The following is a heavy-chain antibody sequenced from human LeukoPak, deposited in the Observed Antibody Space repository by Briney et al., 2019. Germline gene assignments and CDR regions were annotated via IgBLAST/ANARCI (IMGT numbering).Heavy chain of an antibody. CDR2: INPSGGST. Sequence: ASVKVSCKASAYTFTNYYLHWVPQAPGQGLEWMGIINPSGGSTSYAQKFQGRVTMTRDTSTSTVYMELSSLRSEDTAVYYCAREGSSGQLLWGQGSMVTVSS. CDR1: AYTFTNYY. CDR3: AREGSSGQLL. V-gene: IGHV1-46*01. J-gene: IGHJ3*01. D-gene: IGHD3-22*01.